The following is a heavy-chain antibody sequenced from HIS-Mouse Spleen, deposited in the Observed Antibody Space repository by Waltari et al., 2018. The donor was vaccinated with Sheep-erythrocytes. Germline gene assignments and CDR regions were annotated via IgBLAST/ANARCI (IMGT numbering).Heavy chain of an antibody. CDR2: IYYSGST. D-gene: IGHD3-22*01. CDR3: ARLYYYDSSGYYFDY. CDR1: GGSISRSSYY. J-gene: IGHJ4*02. V-gene: IGHV4-39*01. Sequence: QLQLQESGPGLVKPSETLSLPCPVSGGSISRSSYYWGWIRQPPGKGLEWIGSIYYSGSTYYNPSLKSRVTISVDTSKNQFSLKLSSVTAADTAVYYCARLYYYDSSGYYFDYWGQGTLVTVSS.